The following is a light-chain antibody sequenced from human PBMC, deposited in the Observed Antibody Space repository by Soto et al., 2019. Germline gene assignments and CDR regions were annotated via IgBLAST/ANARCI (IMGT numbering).Light chain of an antibody. Sequence: EIVLTQSPGTLSLSPGERATLSCRASQSVSSNYLAWYQQKPGQAPRLLIYAASTRATGIPDRFSGSGSGTDFTLTISRLEPEVFAVYYCQQYGRSPPLIFGGGTKVEIK. CDR2: AAS. CDR3: QQYGRSPPLI. J-gene: IGKJ4*01. V-gene: IGKV3-20*01. CDR1: QSVSSNY.